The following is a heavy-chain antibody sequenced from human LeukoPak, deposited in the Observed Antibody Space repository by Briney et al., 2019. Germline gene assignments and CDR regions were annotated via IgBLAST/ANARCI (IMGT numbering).Heavy chain of an antibody. D-gene: IGHD3-22*01. CDR2: ISSSSSYI. J-gene: IGHJ4*02. CDR3: AASPSDYYDSSGSPAFDY. Sequence: PGGSLRLSCAASGFTFSSYSMNWVRQAPGKGLEWVSSISSSSSYIYYADSVKGRFTISRDNAKNSLYLRMNSLRAGDTAVYYCAASPSDYYDSSGSPAFDYWGQGTLVTVSS. V-gene: IGHV3-21*01. CDR1: GFTFSSYS.